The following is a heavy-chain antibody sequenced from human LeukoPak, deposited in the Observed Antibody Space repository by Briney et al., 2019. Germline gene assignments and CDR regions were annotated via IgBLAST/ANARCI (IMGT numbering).Heavy chain of an antibody. Sequence: GGSLRLSCAASGFTFSSYRMSWVRQAPGEGLEWVANIKQDGSEKYYVDSVKGRFTISRDNAKNSLYLQMNSLRAEDTAVYYCARGPYSSSWYSHYYYYMDVWGKGTTVTVSS. CDR2: IKQDGSEK. D-gene: IGHD6-13*01. J-gene: IGHJ6*03. CDR1: GFTFSSYR. V-gene: IGHV3-7*01. CDR3: ARGPYSSSWYSHYYYYMDV.